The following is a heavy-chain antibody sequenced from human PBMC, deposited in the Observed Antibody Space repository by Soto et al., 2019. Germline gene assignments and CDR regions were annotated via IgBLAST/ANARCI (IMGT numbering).Heavy chain of an antibody. D-gene: IGHD3-10*01. CDR3: ARLVYDTRLNYMYFDF. CDR2: IFHDGTA. J-gene: IGHJ4*02. Sequence: PSETLSLTCAVSGVSISRGNWWTWVRQSPQRGLEYIGEIFHDGTANYYPSFERRVAISVDTSKNQFSLKLTSVTAADTAIYFCARLVYDTRLNYMYFDFWGQGTLVPVSS. V-gene: IGHV4-4*02. CDR1: GVSISRGNW.